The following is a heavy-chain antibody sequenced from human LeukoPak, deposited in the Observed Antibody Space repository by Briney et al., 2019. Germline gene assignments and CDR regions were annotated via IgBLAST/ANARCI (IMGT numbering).Heavy chain of an antibody. CDR2: IKPDGSEA. Sequence: GGSLRLSCVVSGFTLSNSWMSWARLAQGNGLEWVANIKPDGSEAYYVDSVRGRFTISRDNAKKSPSLQMSSLRGEDTAVYSCTTSGGAFWGQGIHVTVSS. CDR3: TTSGGAF. V-gene: IGHV3-7*01. CDR1: GFTLSNSW. J-gene: IGHJ4*02. D-gene: IGHD6-25*01.